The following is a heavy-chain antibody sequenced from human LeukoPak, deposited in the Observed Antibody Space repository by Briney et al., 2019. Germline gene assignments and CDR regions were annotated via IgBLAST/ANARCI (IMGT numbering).Heavy chain of an antibody. D-gene: IGHD4-23*01. CDR3: ARVGGNSDYWYFDL. CDR1: GYTFTNYN. CDR2: INAGNGNT. V-gene: IGHV1-3*01. J-gene: IGHJ2*01. Sequence: GASVKVSCKASGYTFTNYNIHWVRQAPGQRLEWMGWINAGNGNTKYSQKFQGRVTITRDTSASTAYMELSSLRSEDTAVYYCARVGGNSDYWYFDLWGRGTLVTVSS.